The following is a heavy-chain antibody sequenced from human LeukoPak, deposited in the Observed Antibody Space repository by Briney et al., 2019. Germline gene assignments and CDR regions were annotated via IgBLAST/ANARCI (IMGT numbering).Heavy chain of an antibody. Sequence: SETLSLTCTVSGYSISSGYYWGWIRQSPGKGLEWIGSIYHSGSTYYNPSLKSRVTISVDTSKNQFSLKLSSVTAADTAVYYCARDIPATWYMDVWGKGTTVTVSS. J-gene: IGHJ6*03. CDR1: GYSISSGYY. V-gene: IGHV4-38-2*02. D-gene: IGHD6-25*01. CDR3: ARDIPATWYMDV. CDR2: IYHSGST.